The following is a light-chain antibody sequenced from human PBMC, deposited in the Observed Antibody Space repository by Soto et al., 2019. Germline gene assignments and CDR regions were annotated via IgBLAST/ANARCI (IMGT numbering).Light chain of an antibody. J-gene: IGKJ1*01. Sequence: TQSPSTLSASVGDRVTITCRASQSISSWLAWYQQKPGKAPKLLIYKASSLESGVPSRFSGSGSGTEFTLTISSLQPDDFATYYCQQYNSYWTFGQGTKVDIK. V-gene: IGKV1-5*03. CDR1: QSISSW. CDR3: QQYNSYWT. CDR2: KAS.